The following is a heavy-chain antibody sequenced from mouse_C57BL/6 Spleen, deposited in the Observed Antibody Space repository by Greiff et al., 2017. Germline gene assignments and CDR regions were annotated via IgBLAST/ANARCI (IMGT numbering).Heavy chain of an antibody. CDR3: ARYHCYSNYEEFAY. V-gene: IGHV7-3*01. J-gene: IGHJ3*01. CDR2: IRNKANGYTT. Sequence: EVQGVESGGGLVQPGGSLSLSCAASGFTFTDYYMSWVRQPPGKALEWLGFIRNKANGYTTEYSASVKGRFTISRDNSQSILYLQMNARRAEDSATYYCARYHCYSNYEEFAYWGQGTLVTVSA. CDR1: GFTFTDYY. D-gene: IGHD2-5*01.